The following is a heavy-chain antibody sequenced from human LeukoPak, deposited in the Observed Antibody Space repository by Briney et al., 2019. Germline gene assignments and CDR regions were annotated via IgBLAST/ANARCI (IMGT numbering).Heavy chain of an antibody. J-gene: IGHJ4*02. CDR2: ISSSSSTI. CDR1: GFTFSSYS. D-gene: IGHD3-22*01. V-gene: IGHV3-48*01. Sequence: PGGSLRLSCAASGFTFSSYSMNWVRQAPGKGLEWVSCISSSSSTIYYADSVKGRFTISRDNAKNSLYLQMNSLRAEDTAVYYCARGGSSHDYYDSSGPTDYWGQGTLVTVSS. CDR3: ARGGSSHDYYDSSGPTDY.